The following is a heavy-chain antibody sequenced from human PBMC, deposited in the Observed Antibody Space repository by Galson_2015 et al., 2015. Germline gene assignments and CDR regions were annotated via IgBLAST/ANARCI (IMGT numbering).Heavy chain of an antibody. D-gene: IGHD4-11*01. J-gene: IGHJ4*02. Sequence: SLRLSCAASGFTFSSYAMSWVRQAPGKGLEWVSGVSGSGYSSYYADSVKGRFTISRDNSKNTLFLQMNSLGAEDTAIYYCAKETRLAVTTGDIDYWGLGTLVTVSS. V-gene: IGHV3-23*01. CDR1: GFTFSSYA. CDR2: VSGSGYSS. CDR3: AKETRLAVTTGDIDY.